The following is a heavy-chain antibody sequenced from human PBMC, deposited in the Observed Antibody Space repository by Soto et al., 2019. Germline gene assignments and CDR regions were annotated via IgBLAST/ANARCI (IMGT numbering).Heavy chain of an antibody. D-gene: IGHD4-4*01. Sequence: PGGSLRLSCAASGFTFSSNYMSWVRQAPGKGLEWVSVIYSGGSTYYADSVKGRFTISRDNSKNTLYLQMNSLRAEDTAVYYCASPTVPYYYYGMDGWGQGNTVTFSS. CDR1: GFTFSSNY. J-gene: IGHJ6*02. CDR2: IYSGGST. V-gene: IGHV3-53*01. CDR3: ASPTVPYYYYGMDG.